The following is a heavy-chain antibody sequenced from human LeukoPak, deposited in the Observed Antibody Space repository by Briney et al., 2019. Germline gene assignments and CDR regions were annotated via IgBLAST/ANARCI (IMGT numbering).Heavy chain of an antibody. CDR1: GFTFSSYA. CDR2: ISGSGGSI. D-gene: IGHD2-2*01. CDR3: AKDGHYQYYFDY. V-gene: IGHV3-23*01. J-gene: IGHJ4*02. Sequence: GGSLRLSCAASGFTFSSYAMSWVRQAPGKGLEWVSAISGSGGSIYYADSVKGRFTISRDNSKNTLYLQMNSLRAEDTAVYYCAKDGHYQYYFDYWGQGTLVTVSS.